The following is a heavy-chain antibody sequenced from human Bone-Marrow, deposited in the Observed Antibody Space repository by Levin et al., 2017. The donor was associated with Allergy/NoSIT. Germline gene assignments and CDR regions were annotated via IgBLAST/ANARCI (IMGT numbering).Heavy chain of an antibody. D-gene: IGHD1-14*01. Sequence: ASVKVSCKASGYTFTNYGFSWVRQAPGQGLEWMGWITAYNGITSYGQKFQGRVTMTADTVTSTAYMELKNVTSDDTAVYYCAREPEGYHYYMDVWGAGTTVIVSS. J-gene: IGHJ6*03. CDR2: ITAYNGIT. CDR3: AREPEGYHYYMDV. CDR1: GYTFTNYG. V-gene: IGHV1-18*01.